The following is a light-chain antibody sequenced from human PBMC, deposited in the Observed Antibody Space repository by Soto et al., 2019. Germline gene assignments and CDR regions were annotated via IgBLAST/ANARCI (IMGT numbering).Light chain of an antibody. Sequence: DKEMTLSPATLPASNGDRVTITCRASESMSNCLAWYQQKPGKAPNLLIYGASNLQSGVPSRFSGGGSGTDFTLTISSLQPEDCGTYYCQQSYTSPVTFGGGSKADI. CDR3: QQSYTSPVT. V-gene: IGKV1-5*01. CDR2: GAS. CDR1: ESMSNC. J-gene: IGKJ4*01.